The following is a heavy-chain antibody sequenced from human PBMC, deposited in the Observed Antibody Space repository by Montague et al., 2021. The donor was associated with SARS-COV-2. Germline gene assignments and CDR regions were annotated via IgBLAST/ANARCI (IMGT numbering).Heavy chain of an antibody. CDR1: GGSISSSSYY. CDR3: ARHFKVTFVRWLQPRGGFDY. CDR2: IYYSGST. V-gene: IGHV4-39*01. D-gene: IGHD5-24*01. J-gene: IGHJ4*02. Sequence: SETLSLTCTVSGGSISSSSYYWGWIRQPPGKGLEWIGSIYYSGSTYYNPSLKSRVTISVDTSKNQFSLKLSSVTAADTAAYYCARHFKVTFVRWLQPRGGFDYWGQRTLVTVSS.